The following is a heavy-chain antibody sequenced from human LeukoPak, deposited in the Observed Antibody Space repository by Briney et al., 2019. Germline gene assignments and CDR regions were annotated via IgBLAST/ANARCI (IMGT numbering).Heavy chain of an antibody. Sequence: PGGSLRLSCSASGFTFLSYAMHWVRQAPGKGLEWVSSTRGSGHTTYYADSVQGRFTISRDNSKNTLFLQMNSLRAEDTAIYHCAKVPNGDYVGAFDMWGQGTMVTVSS. D-gene: IGHD4-17*01. J-gene: IGHJ3*02. CDR3: AKVPNGDYVGAFDM. V-gene: IGHV3-23*01. CDR1: GFTFLSYA. CDR2: TRGSGHTT.